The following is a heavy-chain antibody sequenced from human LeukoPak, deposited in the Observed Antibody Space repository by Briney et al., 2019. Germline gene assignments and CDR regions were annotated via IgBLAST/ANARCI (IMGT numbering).Heavy chain of an antibody. D-gene: IGHD3-22*01. CDR1: GGSISSSSYY. Sequence: PSETLSLTCTVSGGSISSSSYYWGWIRQPPGKGLEWIGSIYYSGSTYYNPSLKSRVTISVDTSKNQFSLKLSSVTAADTAVYYCAVYYYDSSGYPYWGQGTLVTVSS. J-gene: IGHJ4*02. CDR3: AVYYYDSSGYPY. CDR2: IYYSGST. V-gene: IGHV4-39*01.